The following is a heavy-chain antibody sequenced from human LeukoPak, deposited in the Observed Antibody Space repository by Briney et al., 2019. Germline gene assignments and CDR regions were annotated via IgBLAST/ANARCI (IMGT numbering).Heavy chain of an antibody. V-gene: IGHV3-11*01. J-gene: IGHJ4*02. D-gene: IGHD2-2*01. CDR2: ISSSGSTI. CDR3: ARVVSSTAYLDY. Sequence: GGSLRLSCAASGFTFSDYYMSWIRQAPGKGLEWVSYISSSGSTIYYADSVKGRFTISRDNAKNSLYLQMNSLRAKDTAVYYCARVVSSTAYLDYWGQGTLVTVSS. CDR1: GFTFSDYY.